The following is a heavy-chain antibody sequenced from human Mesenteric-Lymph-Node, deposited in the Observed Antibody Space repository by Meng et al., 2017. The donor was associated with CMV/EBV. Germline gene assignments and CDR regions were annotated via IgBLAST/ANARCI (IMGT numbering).Heavy chain of an antibody. CDR2: IYYSGST. CDR1: GGSISSSSYY. Sequence: SETLSLTCTVSGGSISSSSYYWGWIRQPPGTGLEWIGSIYYSGSTYYNPSLKSRVTISVDTSKNQFSLKLSSVTAADTAVYYCARGGHYDFWSGYYTQHWFDPWGQGTLVTVSS. V-gene: IGHV4-39*07. D-gene: IGHD3-3*01. CDR3: ARGGHYDFWSGYYTQHWFDP. J-gene: IGHJ5*02.